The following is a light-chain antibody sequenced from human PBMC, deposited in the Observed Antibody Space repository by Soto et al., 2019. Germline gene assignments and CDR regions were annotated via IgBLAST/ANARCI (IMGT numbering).Light chain of an antibody. CDR1: SSDVGGFTY. V-gene: IGLV2-11*01. CDR3: YSYAITGRL. CDR2: DVS. J-gene: IGLJ2*01. Sequence: QSALTQPRSVSGSPGQSVTISCTGTSSDVGGFTYVSWYQYHPGKAPKLMIYDVSKRPSGVPDRFSGSKSGNTASLSISGLQAEDEADYYCYSYAITGRLFGGGTKVTVL.